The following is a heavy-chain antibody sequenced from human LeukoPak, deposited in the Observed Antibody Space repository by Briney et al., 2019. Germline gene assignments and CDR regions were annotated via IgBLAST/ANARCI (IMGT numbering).Heavy chain of an antibody. Sequence: GGSLRLSCAASGFTFSSYWMNWARQAPGKGLEWVASINHNGNVNYYVDSVKGRFTISRDNAKNSLYLQMNSLRAEDTAVYYCARWRNYDGSSGYYQDAFDVWGQGTMVTVSS. CDR3: ARWRNYDGSSGYYQDAFDV. J-gene: IGHJ3*01. CDR2: INHNGNVN. D-gene: IGHD3-22*01. V-gene: IGHV3-7*01. CDR1: GFTFSSYW.